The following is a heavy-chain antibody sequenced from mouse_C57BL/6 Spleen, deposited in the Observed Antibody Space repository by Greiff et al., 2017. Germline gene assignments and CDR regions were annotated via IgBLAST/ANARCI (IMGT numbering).Heavy chain of an antibody. V-gene: IGHV5-9*01. CDR3: ARQGTTVVLYYYAMDY. CDR2: ISGGGGNT. D-gene: IGHD1-1*01. CDR1: GFTFSSYT. J-gene: IGHJ4*01. Sequence: EVQGVESGGGLVKPGGSLKLSCAASGFTFSSYTMSWVRQTPEKRLEWVATISGGGGNTYYPDSVKGRFTISRDNAKNTLYLQMSSLRSEDTALYYCARQGTTVVLYYYAMDYWGQGTSVTVSS.